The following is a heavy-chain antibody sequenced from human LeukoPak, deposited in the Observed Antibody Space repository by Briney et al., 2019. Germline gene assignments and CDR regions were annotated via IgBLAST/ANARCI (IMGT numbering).Heavy chain of an antibody. D-gene: IGHD2/OR15-2a*01. CDR1: GFTFSNYA. J-gene: IGHJ4*02. Sequence: GGSLRLSCAASGFTFSNYAMNWVRQAPGKGLEWVSSISYAGPYIYYADSVKGRFTISRDNAKNSLYLQMNSLRAEDTAVYYCARERPFCISTTCHPYYFDYWGQGTLVTVSS. CDR3: ARERPFCISTTCHPYYFDY. CDR2: ISYAGPYI. V-gene: IGHV3-21*01.